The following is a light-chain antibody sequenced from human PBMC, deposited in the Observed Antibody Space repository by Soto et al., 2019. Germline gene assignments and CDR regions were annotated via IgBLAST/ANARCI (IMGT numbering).Light chain of an antibody. J-gene: IGLJ1*01. V-gene: IGLV1-44*01. CDR3: AAWDGSLNGDV. Sequence: QSVLTQPPSASETPGQTVSISCSGSNSNIASNTVNWYQHLPGTAPKLLIYYNNQRPSGVPDRFSGSKSGTSASLAISGLQSEDESDYYCAAWDGSLNGDVFGTGTKVTVL. CDR1: NSNIASNT. CDR2: YNN.